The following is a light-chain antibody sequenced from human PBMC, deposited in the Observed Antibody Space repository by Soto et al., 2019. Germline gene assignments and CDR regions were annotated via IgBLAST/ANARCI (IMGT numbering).Light chain of an antibody. V-gene: IGKV1-12*01. CDR3: QQTDSFPIT. Sequence: DIQMTQSPSSVSASVGDRVTITCRASQDINNWLAWYQQKPGKAPKLLIYAASSLQSGVPSRLSGSGSVTDFTLTLSSLEPEDFATYFCQQTDSFPITFGQGTQLEF. CDR1: QDINNW. CDR2: AAS. J-gene: IGKJ5*01.